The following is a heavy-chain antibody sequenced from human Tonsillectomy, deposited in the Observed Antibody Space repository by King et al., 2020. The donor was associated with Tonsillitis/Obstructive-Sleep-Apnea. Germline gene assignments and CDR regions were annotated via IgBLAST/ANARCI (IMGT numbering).Heavy chain of an antibody. CDR3: ARRDNGYYMAV. Sequence: QVQLQQWGAGLLKPSETLSLTCAVYGGSFSGYYWSWIRQPPGQGLEWSGEINHSGSTNYNPSLKSRVTISVDMSRKQFSLRLNSVTAADTAVYYCARRDNGYYMAVWGKGTTVTVSS. V-gene: IGHV4-34*01. CDR2: INHSGST. CDR1: GGSFSGYY. J-gene: IGHJ6*03. D-gene: IGHD2-8*01.